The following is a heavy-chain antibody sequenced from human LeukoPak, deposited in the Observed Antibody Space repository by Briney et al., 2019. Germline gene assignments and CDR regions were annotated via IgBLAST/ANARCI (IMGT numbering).Heavy chain of an antibody. Sequence: SETLSLTCTVSGDSISSYYWSWIRQPPGKGLEGIGYIYTSGGTNYIPSFKGRVTISIDTSKNQFSLKLSSVTAADSAVYYCARLTRLSTSPDRYYLDYWGQGTLATVCS. CDR3: ARLTRLSTSPDRYYLDY. D-gene: IGHD6-6*01. V-gene: IGHV4-4*09. CDR1: GDSISSYY. CDR2: IYTSGGT. J-gene: IGHJ4*02.